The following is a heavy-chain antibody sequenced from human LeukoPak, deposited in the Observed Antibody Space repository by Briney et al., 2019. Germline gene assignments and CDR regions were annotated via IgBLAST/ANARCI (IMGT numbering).Heavy chain of an antibody. D-gene: IGHD1-1*01. V-gene: IGHV3-48*01. CDR1: GFPLSSYS. J-gene: IGHJ4*02. Sequence: PGGFLRLSCVASGFPLSSYSINWIRQAPGKGLEWVSYISPSSGNIYYLDSVQGRFTVSRDNDRNSLFLQIDSPTAEDTAVYFCVRVKGTYFDYWGQGALVTVSP. CDR3: VRVKGTYFDY. CDR2: ISPSSGNI.